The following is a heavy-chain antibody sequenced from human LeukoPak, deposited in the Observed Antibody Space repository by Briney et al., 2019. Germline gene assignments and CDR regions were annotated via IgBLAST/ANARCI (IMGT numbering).Heavy chain of an antibody. Sequence: ASVKVSCKASVYTFTSYYMHWVRQAPGQGLEWMGIINPNGGSTSYAQKFQGRVTMTRDTSTSAVYMELSSLRSEDTAVYYCARDMYSYTTYFDYWGQGTLVTVSS. J-gene: IGHJ4*02. D-gene: IGHD5-18*01. CDR3: ARDMYSYTTYFDY. V-gene: IGHV1-46*01. CDR1: VYTFTSYY. CDR2: INPNGGST.